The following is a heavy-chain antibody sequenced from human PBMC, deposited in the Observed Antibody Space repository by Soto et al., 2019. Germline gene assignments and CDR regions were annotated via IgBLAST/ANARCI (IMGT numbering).Heavy chain of an antibody. CDR1: GYSISSSNW. Sequence: SETLSLTCAVSGYSISSSNWWGWIRQPPGKGLEWIGYIYYSGTTYYNPSLKSRVTMSVDTSKNQFSLKLTSVTAVDTAVYYCARAARGPSGSQGGDAFDIWGQGTMVTVSS. CDR3: ARAARGPSGSQGGDAFDI. D-gene: IGHD1-26*01. CDR2: IYYSGTT. V-gene: IGHV4-28*03. J-gene: IGHJ3*02.